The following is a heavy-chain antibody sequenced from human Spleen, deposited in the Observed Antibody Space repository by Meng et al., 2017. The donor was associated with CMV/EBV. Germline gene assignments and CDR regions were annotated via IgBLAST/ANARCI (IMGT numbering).Heavy chain of an antibody. V-gene: IGHV3-21*01. D-gene: IGHD6-6*01. Sequence: LSLTCAASGFTFSSYSMNWVRQAPGKGLEWVSSISSSSSYIYYADSVKGRFTISRDNAKNSLYLQMNSLRAEDTAVYYCARSAYSSSSDFDYWGQGTLVTVSS. CDR3: ARSAYSSSSDFDY. J-gene: IGHJ4*02. CDR1: GFTFSSYS. CDR2: ISSSSSYI.